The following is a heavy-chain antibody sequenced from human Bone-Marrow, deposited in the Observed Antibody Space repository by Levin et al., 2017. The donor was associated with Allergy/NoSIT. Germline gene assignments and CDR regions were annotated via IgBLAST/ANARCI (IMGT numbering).Heavy chain of an antibody. CDR1: GFNFNTYA. Sequence: YGFNFNTYALHWVRQAPGKGLEWVAVISYDGRTIYYADSVRGRFTVSRDNFKNTLYLEMTSLRNEDTAVYFCASMGGAYADSGDNAGGFDIWGQGTRVTVSS. D-gene: IGHD4-17*01. J-gene: IGHJ3*02. CDR2: ISYDGRTI. V-gene: IGHV3-30*04. CDR3: ASMGGAYADSGDNAGGFDI.